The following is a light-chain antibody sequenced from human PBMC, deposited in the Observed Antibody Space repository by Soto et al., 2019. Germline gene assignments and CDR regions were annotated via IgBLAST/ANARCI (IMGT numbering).Light chain of an antibody. CDR3: SSYAGSNIVV. J-gene: IGLJ2*01. CDR1: SSDVGGYNF. V-gene: IGLV2-8*01. CDR2: EVS. Sequence: QSALTQPPSASGSPGQSVTISCTGTSSDVGGYNFVSWYQQHPGKAPKLMIYEVSERPSGVPDRFSGSKSGNTASLTVSGLQAEYEADYYCSSYAGSNIVVFVGGTKLTVL.